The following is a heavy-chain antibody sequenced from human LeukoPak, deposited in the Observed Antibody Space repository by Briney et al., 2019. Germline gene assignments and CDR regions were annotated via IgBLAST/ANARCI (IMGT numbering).Heavy chain of an antibody. V-gene: IGHV3-66*01. CDR1: GFTVSSNY. CDR2: IYSGGST. Sequence: PGGSLRLSCAASGFTVSSNYMSWVRQAPGKGLEWVSVIYSGGSTYYADSVKGRFTISRDNSKNTLFLQMNSLRAGNTAVYYCARALQGGFDPWGQGTLVTVSS. CDR3: ARALQGGFDP. J-gene: IGHJ5*02.